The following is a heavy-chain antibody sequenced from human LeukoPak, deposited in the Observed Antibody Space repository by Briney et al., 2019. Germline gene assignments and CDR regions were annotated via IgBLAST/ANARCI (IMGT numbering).Heavy chain of an antibody. D-gene: IGHD2-15*01. CDR1: GYTFTGYY. CDR2: INPNNGGT. V-gene: IGHV1-2*02. Sequence: ASVKVSCKASGYTFTGYYMHWVRQAPGQGLEWMGWINPNNGGTNYAQNFQGRVTMTRDTSISTVYMELSRLRPDDTAVYFCARDLEAWRSGAGNYMDVWGKGTTVIISS. J-gene: IGHJ6*03. CDR3: ARDLEAWRSGAGNYMDV.